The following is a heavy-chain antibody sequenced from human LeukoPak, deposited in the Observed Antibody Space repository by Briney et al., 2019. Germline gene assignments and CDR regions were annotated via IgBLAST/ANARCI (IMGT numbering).Heavy chain of an antibody. D-gene: IGHD6-13*01. Sequence: GASVKVSCKASGYTFTSYDINWVRQATGQGLEWMGWMNPNSGNTGYAQKFQGRVTMTRNTSISTAYMGLSSLRSEDTAVYYCARRRGYYNWFDPWGQGTLVTVSS. V-gene: IGHV1-8*01. CDR1: GYTFTSYD. J-gene: IGHJ5*02. CDR2: MNPNSGNT. CDR3: ARRRGYYNWFDP.